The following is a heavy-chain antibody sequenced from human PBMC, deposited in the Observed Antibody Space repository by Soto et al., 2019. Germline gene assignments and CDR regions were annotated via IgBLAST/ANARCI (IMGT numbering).Heavy chain of an antibody. CDR1: GGSISSSSYY. J-gene: IGHJ2*01. V-gene: IGHV4-39*01. D-gene: IGHD2-15*01. CDR3: ARHDVGYCSGGSCYSDWYFDL. CDR2: IYYSGST. Sequence: QLQLQESGPGLVKPSETLSLTCTVSGGSISSSSYYWGWIRQPPGKGLEGIGRIYYSGSTYYNPSLKSRATISVHTSKNQFPLKLSAVPAADTAVYYCARHDVGYCSGGSCYSDWYFDLWGRGTLVTVSS.